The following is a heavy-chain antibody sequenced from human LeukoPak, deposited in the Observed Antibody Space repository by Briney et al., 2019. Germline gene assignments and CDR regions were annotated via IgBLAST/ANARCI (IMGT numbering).Heavy chain of an antibody. CDR1: GFTFSSYS. CDR2: VSTGSNYI. V-gene: IGHV3-21*01. Sequence: GGSLRLSCTASGFTFSSYSLNWVRQAPGKGLEWVSSVSTGSNYIYYADSVKGRFTISRDNDKNSLYLQMNSLRVEDTAVYYCARDQITMVRGVIDYYYYGMDVWGQGTTVTVSS. J-gene: IGHJ6*02. CDR3: ARDQITMVRGVIDYYYYGMDV. D-gene: IGHD3-10*01.